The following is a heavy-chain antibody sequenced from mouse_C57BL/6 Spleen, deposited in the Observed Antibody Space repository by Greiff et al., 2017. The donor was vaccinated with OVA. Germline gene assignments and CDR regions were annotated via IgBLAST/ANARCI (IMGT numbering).Heavy chain of an antibody. CDR2: ISDGGSYT. CDR1: GFTFSSYA. CDR3: ARDNYGSSSYFDY. Sequence: EVNLVESGGGLVKPGGSLKLSCAASGFTFSSYAMSWVRQTPEKRLEWVATISDGGSYTYYPDNVKGRFTISRDNAKNNLYLQMSHLKSEDTAMYYCARDNYGSSSYFDYWGQGTTLTVSS. V-gene: IGHV5-4*01. J-gene: IGHJ2*01. D-gene: IGHD1-1*01.